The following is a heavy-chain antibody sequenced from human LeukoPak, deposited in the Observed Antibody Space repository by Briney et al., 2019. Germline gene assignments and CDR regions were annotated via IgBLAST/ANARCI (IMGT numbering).Heavy chain of an antibody. D-gene: IGHD3-22*01. CDR3: TTDYYYDSSGYYYYYYGMDV. V-gene: IGHV3-15*01. CDR2: IKSKTDGGTT. Sequence: KSGGSLRLSCAASGFTFSNAWMSWVRQAPGKGLEWVGRIKSKTDGGTTDYAAPVKGRFTISRDDSKNTLYLQMNSLKTEDTAAYYCTTDYYYDSSGYYYYYYGMDVWGQGTTVTVSS. CDR1: GFTFSNAW. J-gene: IGHJ6*02.